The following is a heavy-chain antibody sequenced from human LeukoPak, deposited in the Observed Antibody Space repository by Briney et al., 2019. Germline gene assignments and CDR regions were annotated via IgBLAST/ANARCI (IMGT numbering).Heavy chain of an antibody. CDR1: GGTFSSYA. V-gene: IGHV1-69*05. CDR3: ASTRGNPIANSWLFDY. D-gene: IGHD6-13*01. Sequence: GSSVKVSCKASGGTFSSYAISWVRQAPGQGLEWMGRIIPIFGTANYAQKFQGRVTITTDESTSTAYMELSSLRSEDTAVYYCASTRGNPIANSWLFDYWGQGTLVTVSS. J-gene: IGHJ4*02. CDR2: IIPIFGTA.